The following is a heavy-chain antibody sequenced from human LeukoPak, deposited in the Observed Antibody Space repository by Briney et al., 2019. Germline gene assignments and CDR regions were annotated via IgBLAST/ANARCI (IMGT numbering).Heavy chain of an antibody. J-gene: IGHJ4*02. V-gene: IGHV3-48*01. CDR1: GFTFSSYS. CDR2: ISSSSTTI. D-gene: IGHD6-6*01. Sequence: GGSLRLSCAASGFTFSSYSMNWVRQAPGKGLEWVSYISSSSTTIYYADSVKGRSTISRANSKNTLYLQMNSLRAEDTAVYYCARGSGYSSSLGEKWGQGTLVTVSS. CDR3: ARGSGYSSSLGEK.